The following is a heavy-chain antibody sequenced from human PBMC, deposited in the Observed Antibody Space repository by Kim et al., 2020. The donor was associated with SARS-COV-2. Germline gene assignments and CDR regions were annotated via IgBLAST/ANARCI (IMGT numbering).Heavy chain of an antibody. CDR2: INPYSGDT. V-gene: IGHV1-2*02. Sequence: ASVKVSCKASGYTFTDYYIHWVRQAPRQGLEWMGWINPYSGDTNYAQKFQGRVTMTRDTSISTPYVELSSLRSDDTAVYYCARSEHFWSGHYLDYWGQGTLITVSS. D-gene: IGHD3-3*01. J-gene: IGHJ4*02. CDR3: ARSEHFWSGHYLDY. CDR1: GYTFTDYY.